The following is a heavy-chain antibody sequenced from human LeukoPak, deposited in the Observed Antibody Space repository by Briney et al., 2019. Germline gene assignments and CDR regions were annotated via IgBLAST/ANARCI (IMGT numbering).Heavy chain of an antibody. D-gene: IGHD4-17*01. J-gene: IGHJ3*02. CDR3: ARGSVTSPSVLAFDI. CDR2: INHSGST. Sequence: SETLSLTCAVYGGSFSGYYWSWIRQPPGKGLEWIGEINHSGSTNYNPSLKSRVTISVDTSKNQFSLKLSSVTAADTAVYYCARGSVTSPSVLAFDIWGQGTMVTVSS. V-gene: IGHV4-34*01. CDR1: GGSFSGYY.